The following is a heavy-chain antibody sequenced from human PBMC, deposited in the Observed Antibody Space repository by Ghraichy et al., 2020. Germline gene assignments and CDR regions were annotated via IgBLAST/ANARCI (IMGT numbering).Heavy chain of an antibody. CDR1: GYTLTELS. D-gene: IGHD5-18*01. J-gene: IGHJ6*02. Sequence: ASVKVFCKVSGYTLTELSMHWVRQAPGKGLEWMGGFDPEDGETIYAQKFQGRVTMTEDTSTDTAYMELSSLRSEDTAVYYCATDKDTAMGHYYYYYGMDVWGQGTTVTVSS. V-gene: IGHV1-24*01. CDR2: FDPEDGET. CDR3: ATDKDTAMGHYYYYYGMDV.